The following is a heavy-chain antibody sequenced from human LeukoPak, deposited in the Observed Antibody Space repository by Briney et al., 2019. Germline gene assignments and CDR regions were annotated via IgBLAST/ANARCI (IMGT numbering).Heavy chain of an antibody. CDR1: GFAFRSYE. CDR2: INVGGSTI. Sequence: PGGSLRLSCAASGFAFRSYEMNWVRQAPGKGLEWVSYINVGGSTIYYADSVKGRFTISRDDAKNSLYLQMNRLRAQDTAVYYCARDLAGDHYFDSWGQGTLVTVSS. CDR3: ARDLAGDHYFDS. J-gene: IGHJ4*02. V-gene: IGHV3-48*03. D-gene: IGHD3-16*01.